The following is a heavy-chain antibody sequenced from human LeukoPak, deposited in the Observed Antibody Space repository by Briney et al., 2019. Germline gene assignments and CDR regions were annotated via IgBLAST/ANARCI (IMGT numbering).Heavy chain of an antibody. D-gene: IGHD4-17*01. Sequence: GGSLRLSCAASGFTFTSYTMNWVRQAPGKGLEWVSSISSSTDYIYYADSLKGRFTISRDNARNSLYLQMNSLRAEDTAVYYCARGGFGDYYHLDYWGQGTLVTVSS. J-gene: IGHJ4*02. CDR1: GFTFTSYT. CDR2: ISSSTDYI. V-gene: IGHV3-21*01. CDR3: ARGGFGDYYHLDY.